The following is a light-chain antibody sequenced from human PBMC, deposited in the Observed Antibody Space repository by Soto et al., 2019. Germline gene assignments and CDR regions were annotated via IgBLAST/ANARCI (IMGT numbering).Light chain of an antibody. Sequence: EILMTQSPATLSVSPGETVTFSCRASRSVSNRLAWYQHKPGQAPRLLNSGASNGATGIPPKFSGSGSGTEFTPTISSLQSEDFAVYYCQQYNNWPPITFGQGTRLEIK. V-gene: IGKV3-15*01. CDR2: GAS. J-gene: IGKJ5*01. CDR3: QQYNNWPPIT. CDR1: RSVSNR.